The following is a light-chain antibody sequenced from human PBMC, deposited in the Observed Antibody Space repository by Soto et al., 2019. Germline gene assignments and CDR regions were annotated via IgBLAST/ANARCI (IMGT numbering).Light chain of an antibody. CDR1: QSISSW. J-gene: IGKJ1*01. CDR2: DVS. CDR3: KQYDNSLWT. Sequence: DIQMTQSPSSLSASVGDRVTITCRASQSISSWLAWYQQKPGKAPKLLIYDVSSLESGVPSRFSGSGSGTDFSLTISRLEPEDFAVYYCKQYDNSLWTFGQGTKVDIK. V-gene: IGKV1-5*01.